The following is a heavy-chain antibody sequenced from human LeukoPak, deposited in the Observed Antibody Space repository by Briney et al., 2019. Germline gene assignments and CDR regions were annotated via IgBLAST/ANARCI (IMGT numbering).Heavy chain of an antibody. D-gene: IGHD5/OR15-5a*01. V-gene: IGHV3-23*01. J-gene: IGHJ6*03. CDR2: ISGSGGST. Sequence: PGGSLRLSCAASGFTFSSYGMSWVRQAPGKGLEWVSAISGSGGSTYYADSVKGRFTISRDNSKNTLYLQMNSLRAEDTAVYYCAKTPALRPGLYYYYMDVWGKGTTVTISS. CDR1: GFTFSSYG. CDR3: AKTPALRPGLYYYYMDV.